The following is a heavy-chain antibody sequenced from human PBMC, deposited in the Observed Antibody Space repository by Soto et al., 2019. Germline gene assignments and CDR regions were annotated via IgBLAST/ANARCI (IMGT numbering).Heavy chain of an antibody. CDR3: ARGVVKRSRGVIWTKGWFDP. CDR2: INHSGST. D-gene: IGHD3-10*01. Sequence: SGTLSLTCAVYGGSFSGYYWSWIRQPPGKGLEWIGEINHSGSTNYNPSLKSRVTISVDTSKNQFSLKLSSVTAADTAVYYCARGVVKRSRGVIWTKGWFDPWGQGTLVTVS. J-gene: IGHJ5*02. V-gene: IGHV4-34*01. CDR1: GGSFSGYY.